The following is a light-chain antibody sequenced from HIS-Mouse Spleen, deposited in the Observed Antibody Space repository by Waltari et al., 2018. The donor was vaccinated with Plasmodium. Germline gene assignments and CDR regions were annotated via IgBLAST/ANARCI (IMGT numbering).Light chain of an antibody. V-gene: IGLV2-23*01. CDR1: RSDVGSYNL. Sequence: QSALTQPASVSGSPGQSLPISCTGTRSDVGSYNLVSWYHQHPGKAPKLMIYEGSKRPSGVSNRFSGSKSGNTASLTISGLQAEDEADYYCCSYAGSRVFGGGTKLTVL. CDR2: EGS. J-gene: IGLJ2*01. CDR3: CSYAGSRV.